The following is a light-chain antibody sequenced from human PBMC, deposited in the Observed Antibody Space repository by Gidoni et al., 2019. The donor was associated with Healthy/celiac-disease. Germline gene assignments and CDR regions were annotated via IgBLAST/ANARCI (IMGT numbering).Light chain of an antibody. CDR1: SSDVGGYNY. Sequence: QPPLTQPAPVSGSPGQSITISCTGTSSDVGGYNYVSWYQQHPGKAPKLMIYDVSNRPSGVSNRFSGSKSGNTASLTISGLQAEDEADYYCSSYTSSSTKVFGGGTKLTVL. CDR2: DVS. J-gene: IGLJ2*01. CDR3: SSYTSSSTKV. V-gene: IGLV2-14*01.